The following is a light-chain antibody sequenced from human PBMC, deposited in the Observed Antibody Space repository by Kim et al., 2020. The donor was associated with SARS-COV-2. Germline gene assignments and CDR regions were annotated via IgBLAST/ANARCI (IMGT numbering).Light chain of an antibody. V-gene: IGLV2-14*03. CDR2: DVS. J-gene: IGLJ2*01. Sequence: QSALTQPASVSGSPGQSITISCTGTSSDVGGYRYVSWYQQHPGKVPRLMIYDVSKRPSGVSNRFSGSKSGNTASLTISGLQAEDEADYYCSSYTSRTAAILFGGGTKLTVL. CDR3: SSYTSRTAAIL. CDR1: SSDVGGYRY.